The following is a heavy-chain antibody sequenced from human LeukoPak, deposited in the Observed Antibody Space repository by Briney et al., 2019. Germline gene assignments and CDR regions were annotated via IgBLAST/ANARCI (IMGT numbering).Heavy chain of an antibody. V-gene: IGHV3-48*03. D-gene: IGHD1-26*01. Sequence: PGGSLRLSCAASGFTFSSYEMNWVRQAPGKGLEWVSYISSSGSTKYYADSVKGQFTISRDNSKNTLYLQMSSLRAEDTAVYYCVTVGMTSIWSYLRFDPRGQGTLVSVSS. CDR1: GFTFSSYE. CDR3: VTVGMTSIWSYLRFDP. J-gene: IGHJ5*02. CDR2: ISSSGSTK.